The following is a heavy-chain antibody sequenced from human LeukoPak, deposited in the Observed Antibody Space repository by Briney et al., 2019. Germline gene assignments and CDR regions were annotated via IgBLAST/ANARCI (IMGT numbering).Heavy chain of an antibody. CDR3: ARESIVVPRGFDI. D-gene: IGHD2-21*01. V-gene: IGHV3-23*01. CDR2: ISGSDGAT. Sequence: GGSLRLSCAASGFTFSGYTMTWVRQAPGKGLQWVSAISGSDGATYYADSVKGRFTISRDIFKDMVFLQMNSLRAEDTAVYYCARESIVVPRGFDIWGQGTMVTVSS. CDR1: GFTFSGYT. J-gene: IGHJ3*02.